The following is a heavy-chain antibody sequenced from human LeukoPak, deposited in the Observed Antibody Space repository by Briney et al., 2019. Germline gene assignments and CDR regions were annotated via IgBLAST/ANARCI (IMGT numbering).Heavy chain of an antibody. V-gene: IGHV3-21*01. Sequence: GGSLRLSCAASGFTFSSYSMNWVRQAPGKGLEWVSSISSSSSYIYYADSVKGRFTISRDNAKNSLYLQMNSLRAEDTSVYYCARVGYDSSGYYYANHDAFDIWGQGTMVTVSS. D-gene: IGHD3-22*01. CDR1: GFTFSSYS. CDR2: ISSSSSYI. CDR3: ARVGYDSSGYYYANHDAFDI. J-gene: IGHJ3*02.